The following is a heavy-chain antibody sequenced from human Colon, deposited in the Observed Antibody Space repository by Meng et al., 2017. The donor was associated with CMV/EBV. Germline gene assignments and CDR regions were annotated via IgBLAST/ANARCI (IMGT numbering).Heavy chain of an antibody. CDR1: GFTVSSNY. D-gene: IGHD2-21*01. Sequence: GGSLRLSCAASGFTVSSNYMSWVRQTPEKGLEWVSVITSGGNIYYADSVKGRFTISRDTSKNMVWLQMESLRSDDTALYYCARDGPSCGGDCYSDAFEIWGQGTMVPSPQ. CDR2: ITSGGNI. V-gene: IGHV3-66*02. J-gene: IGHJ3*02. CDR3: ARDGPSCGGDCYSDAFEI.